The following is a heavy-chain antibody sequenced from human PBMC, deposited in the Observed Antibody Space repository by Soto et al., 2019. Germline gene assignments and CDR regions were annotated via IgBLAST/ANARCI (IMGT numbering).Heavy chain of an antibody. D-gene: IGHD6-6*01. CDR3: ARRGPYSSSSL. CDR1: EYTFTTYD. J-gene: IGHJ4*02. Sequence: QVQLVQSGAEVKKPGASVTVSCKASEYTFTTYDLHWVRQAPGQGLEWMGWMNPKNGDTYYTQRFQGRITMTRDTSISTAYLELSSLTSEDTALYYCARRGPYSSSSLWGPGTLVTVSS. V-gene: IGHV1-8*01. CDR2: MNPKNGDT.